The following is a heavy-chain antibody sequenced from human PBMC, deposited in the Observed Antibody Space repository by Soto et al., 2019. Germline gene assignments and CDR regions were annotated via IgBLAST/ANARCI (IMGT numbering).Heavy chain of an antibody. CDR3: AKGITDTGGYYYYSMDV. CDR1: GFTFSSYA. D-gene: IGHD2-15*01. J-gene: IGHJ6*02. V-gene: IGHV3-23*01. Sequence: GGSLRLSCVASGFTFSSYAMGWVRQAPGKGLDWVSVISGSGGITYSADSVKGWFTISRDNSKNILYLQMNSLRAEDTAVYYCAKGITDTGGYYYYSMDVWGQGTAVTVSS. CDR2: ISGSGGIT.